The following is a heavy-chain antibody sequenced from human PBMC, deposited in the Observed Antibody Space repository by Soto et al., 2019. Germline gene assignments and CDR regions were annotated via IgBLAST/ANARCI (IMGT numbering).Heavy chain of an antibody. D-gene: IGHD5-12*01. J-gene: IGHJ3*02. CDR3: AREEMATTDAFDI. Sequence: GGSLRLSCAASGFTVSSNYMSWVRQAPGKGLEWVSVIYSGGSTYYADSVKGRFTISRDNSKNTLYLQMNSLRAEDTAVYYCAREEMATTDAFDIWGQGTMVTVS. V-gene: IGHV3-66*01. CDR2: IYSGGST. CDR1: GFTVSSNY.